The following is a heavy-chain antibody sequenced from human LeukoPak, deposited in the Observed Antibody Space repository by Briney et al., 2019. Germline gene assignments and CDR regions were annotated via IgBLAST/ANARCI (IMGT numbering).Heavy chain of an antibody. V-gene: IGHV1-2*02. CDR2: INPNSGGT. CDR3: ARVVDDWDYFDY. D-gene: IGHD2-15*01. Sequence: ASVKVSCKPSGYTFTDYYIHWVRQAPGRGLEWMGWINPNSGGTNYAQNFKGRVTMTRDTSNNTAYMELSRLRSDDAAVYYCARVVDDWDYFDYWGQGTLVTVSS. J-gene: IGHJ4*02. CDR1: GYTFTDYY.